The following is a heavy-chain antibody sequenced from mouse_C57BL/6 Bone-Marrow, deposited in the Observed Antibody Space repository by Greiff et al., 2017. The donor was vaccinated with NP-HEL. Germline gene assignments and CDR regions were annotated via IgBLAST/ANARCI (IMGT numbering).Heavy chain of an antibody. D-gene: IGHD1-1*01. CDR2: IRSKSNNYAT. Sequence: EVKLVESGGGLVQPKGSLKLSCAASGFSFNTYAMNWVRQAPGKGLEWVARIRSKSNNYATYYADSVKDRFTISRDDSESMLYLQMNNLKTEDTAMYYCVRQGYGSRTGYWGQGTTLTVSS. J-gene: IGHJ2*01. V-gene: IGHV10-1*01. CDR3: VRQGYGSRTGY. CDR1: GFSFNTYA.